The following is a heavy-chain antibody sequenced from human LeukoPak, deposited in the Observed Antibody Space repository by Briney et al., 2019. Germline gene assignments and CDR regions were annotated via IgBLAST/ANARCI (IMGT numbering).Heavy chain of an antibody. CDR3: ARDHRYSGSYFYFDY. J-gene: IGHJ4*02. V-gene: IGHV1-18*01. CDR2: ISAYNGNT. Sequence: ASVKVSCKASGYTFTSYGISWVRQAPGQGLEWMGWISAYNGNTNYAQKLQGRVTMTTDTSTSTAYMELRSLRSDDTAVYYCARDHRYSGSYFYFDYWGQGTLVTVSS. CDR1: GYTFTSYG. D-gene: IGHD1-26*01.